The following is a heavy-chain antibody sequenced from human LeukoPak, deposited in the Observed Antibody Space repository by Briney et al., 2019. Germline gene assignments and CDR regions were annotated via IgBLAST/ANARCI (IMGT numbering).Heavy chain of an antibody. V-gene: IGHV3-49*04. J-gene: IGHJ4*02. D-gene: IGHD3-10*01. CDR3: TRSVYGMVRGLISSYYVDY. Sequence: GGSLRLSCAASGFTFSSYGMNWVRQAPGKGREGVGFIRSKAYGGTIEYAACVKCRFTISRDDTNSIAYLQLNCLKTEDTAVYYITRSVYGMVRGLISSYYVDYWGQGTLVTVSS. CDR2: IRSKAYGGTI. CDR1: GFTFSSYG.